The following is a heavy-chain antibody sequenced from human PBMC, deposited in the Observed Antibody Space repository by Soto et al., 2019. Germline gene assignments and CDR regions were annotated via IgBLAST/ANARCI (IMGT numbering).Heavy chain of an antibody. CDR2: IRSKAYGGTT. Sequence: PGGSLRLSCTASGFTFGDYAMSWFRQAPGKGLEWVGFIRSKAYGGTTEYAASVKGRFTISRDDSKSIAYLQMNSLKTEDTAVYYCTRDFASEPEPGYYYGSGISGGYYYYGMDVWGQGTTVTVSS. D-gene: IGHD3-10*01. CDR1: GFTFGDYA. V-gene: IGHV3-49*03. J-gene: IGHJ6*02. CDR3: TRDFASEPEPGYYYGSGISGGYYYYGMDV.